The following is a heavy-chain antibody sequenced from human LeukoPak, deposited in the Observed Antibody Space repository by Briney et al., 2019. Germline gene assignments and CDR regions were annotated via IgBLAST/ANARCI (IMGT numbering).Heavy chain of an antibody. Sequence: GGSLRLSCAASGFTLSSYGMHWVRQAPGKGLEWVAFIRYDGTNKYYADSVKGRFTISRDNSKNTFHLQMNSLRAEDTAVYYCARRAGDYSHPYDYWGQGTLVTVSS. J-gene: IGHJ4*02. D-gene: IGHD3-22*01. CDR1: GFTLSSYG. V-gene: IGHV3-30*02. CDR2: IRYDGTNK. CDR3: ARRAGDYSHPYDY.